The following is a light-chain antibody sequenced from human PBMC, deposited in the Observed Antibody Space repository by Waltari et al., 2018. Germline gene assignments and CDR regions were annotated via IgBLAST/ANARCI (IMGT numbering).Light chain of an antibody. J-gene: IGLJ3*02. CDR1: NSDVGFYNY. CDR3: KSYTGTGSWV. V-gene: IGLV2-14*03. CDR2: DVS. Sequence: QSALTQPASVYGPPGQSIIIFCTVTNSDVGFYNYVCWYQQHPGKAPKVIIYDVSQRPSGISNRFSGSKSGNTASLTISGLQADDEADYYCKSYTGTGSWVFGGGTKLTVL.